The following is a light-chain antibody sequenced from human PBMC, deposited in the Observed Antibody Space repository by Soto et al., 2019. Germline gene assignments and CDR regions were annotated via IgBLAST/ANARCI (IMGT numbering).Light chain of an antibody. V-gene: IGKV1-9*01. CDR2: AAS. Sequence: DIQLTQSPSFLSASVGDRVTLTCRASQGISSYLAWYQQKPGKAPKLLIYAASTLQSGVTSRLSGSGSGTEFTLTISSLQPEDFATYYCQQLNNYPITFGQGTRLEI. J-gene: IGKJ5*01. CDR1: QGISSY. CDR3: QQLNNYPIT.